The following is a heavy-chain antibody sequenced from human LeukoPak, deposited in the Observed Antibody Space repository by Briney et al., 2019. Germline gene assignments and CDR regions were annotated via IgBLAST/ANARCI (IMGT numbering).Heavy chain of an antibody. J-gene: IGHJ5*02. Sequence: ASVKVSCKASGYTFRSYGISGVRQAPGQGLEWMGWISAYNGNTNYAQKFQGRVTVTTDSSTSTAYMEVRSLRSDDTAVYYCTRDGVPAAVSCPGRFDPWGQGTLVTVSS. CDR3: TRDGVPAAVSCPGRFDP. CDR2: ISAYNGNT. CDR1: GYTFRSYG. V-gene: IGHV1-18*01. D-gene: IGHD2-2*01.